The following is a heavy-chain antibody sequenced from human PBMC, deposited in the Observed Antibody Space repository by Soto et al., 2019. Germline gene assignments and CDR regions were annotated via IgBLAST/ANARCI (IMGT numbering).Heavy chain of an antibody. Sequence: SETLSLTCSVSGDSMSSYYWSWIRQSAEKGLEWIGRISATGTTSYIPSLKSRITLSVDTSKNQFSLNLKFVTAADTAVYFCAGGQSGAANFWGQGTLVTVS. CDR3: AGGQSGAANF. J-gene: IGHJ3*01. V-gene: IGHV4-4*07. D-gene: IGHD2-15*01. CDR1: GDSMSSYY. CDR2: ISATGTT.